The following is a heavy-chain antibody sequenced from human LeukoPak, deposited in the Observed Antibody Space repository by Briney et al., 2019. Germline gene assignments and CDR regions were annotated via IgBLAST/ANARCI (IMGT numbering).Heavy chain of an antibody. J-gene: IGHJ6*02. CDR2: ISSNGGST. V-gene: IGHV3-64*01. Sequence: GGSLRLSCAASGFTFSSYAMHWVRQAPGKGLEYVSAISSNGGSTYYANSVKGRFTISRDNSKNTLYLQMGSLRAEDMAVYYCARSGRSGGYYYYYGMDVWGQGTTVTVSS. CDR1: GFTFSSYA. D-gene: IGHD2-15*01. CDR3: ARSGRSGGYYYYYGMDV.